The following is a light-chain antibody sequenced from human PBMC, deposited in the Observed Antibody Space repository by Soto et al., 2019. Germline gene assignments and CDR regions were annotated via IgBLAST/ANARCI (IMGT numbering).Light chain of an antibody. CDR2: EVS. J-gene: IGLJ2*01. CDR3: SSYTSSSTPLV. Sequence: QSALTQPPSASGSPGQSVTISCTGTPSDVGGYISVSWYQQHPGKAPKLMIYEVSNRPSGVSNRFSGSKSGNTASLTISGLQAEDEADYYCSSYTSSSTPLVFGGGTKLTVL. V-gene: IGLV2-14*01. CDR1: PSDVGGYIS.